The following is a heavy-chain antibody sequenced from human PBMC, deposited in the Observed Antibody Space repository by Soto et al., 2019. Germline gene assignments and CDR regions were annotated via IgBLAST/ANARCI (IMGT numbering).Heavy chain of an antibody. J-gene: IGHJ6*02. D-gene: IGHD3-22*01. V-gene: IGHV1-69*01. CDR1: RVAFSKFI. CDR2: VIPLYGTA. CDR3: AKVKYSSPIGYYYGMDV. Sequence: QAQLEQSGGEVKKPGSSVKVSCKASRVAFSKFIVTWVRQAPGLGLEWVGGVIPLYGTASYAQKFQGRVTITADESTSTSYMEGNNLRAEDTVVYYCAKVKYSSPIGYYYGMDVWGQGATVTVSS.